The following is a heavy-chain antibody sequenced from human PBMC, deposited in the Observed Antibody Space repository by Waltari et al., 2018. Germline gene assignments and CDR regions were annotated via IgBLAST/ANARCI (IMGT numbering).Heavy chain of an antibody. CDR2: VSWNSGSI. Sequence: EVQLVESGGGLVQPGRSLRLSCAASGSTFDDSAIDWVRHAPGTCLEWVSGVSWNSGSIGYADSVKGRFTISRDNAKNSLYLQMNSLRAEDTALYYCAKDMTLPAWFGEGLPVGYGMDVWGQGTTVTVSS. CDR1: GSTFDDSA. D-gene: IGHD3-10*01. J-gene: IGHJ6*02. V-gene: IGHV3-9*01. CDR3: AKDMTLPAWFGEGLPVGYGMDV.